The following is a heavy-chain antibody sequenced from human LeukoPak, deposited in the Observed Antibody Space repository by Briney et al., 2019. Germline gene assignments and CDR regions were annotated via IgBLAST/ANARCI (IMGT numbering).Heavy chain of an antibody. J-gene: IGHJ3*02. D-gene: IGHD4-17*01. V-gene: IGHV1-69*05. CDR2: IIPIFGTT. CDR1: GYTFARYD. Sequence: SVKVSCKTSGYTFARYDFNWVRQAPGQGLEWMGGIIPIFGTTNYAQKFQGRVTITTDESTGTAYMELISLRSEDTAIYYCARDRATTVTKSFAFDIWGQGTMVTVSS. CDR3: ARDRATTVTKSFAFDI.